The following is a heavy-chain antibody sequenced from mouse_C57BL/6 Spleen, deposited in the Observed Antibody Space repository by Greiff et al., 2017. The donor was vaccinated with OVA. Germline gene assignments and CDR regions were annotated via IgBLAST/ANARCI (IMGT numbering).Heavy chain of an antibody. CDR3: ARGFEGYFDV. CDR1: GYTFTDYY. Sequence: EVQLQQSGPVLVKPGASVKMSCKASGYTFTDYYMNWVKQSHGKSLEWIGVINPYNGGTSYNQKFKGKATLTVDKSSSTAYMELNSLTSEDSAVYYCARGFEGYFDVWGTGTTVTVSS. J-gene: IGHJ1*03. CDR2: INPYNGGT. V-gene: IGHV1-19*01.